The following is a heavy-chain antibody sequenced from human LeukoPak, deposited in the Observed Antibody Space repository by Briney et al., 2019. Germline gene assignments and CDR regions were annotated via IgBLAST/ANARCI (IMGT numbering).Heavy chain of an antibody. D-gene: IGHD3-22*01. CDR3: AKDRYYDSSGYPPPYFDY. CDR2: ISGSGGST. V-gene: IGHV3-23*01. Sequence: GGSLRLSCAASGFTFSSYDMSWVRQAPGKGLEWVSAISGSGGSTYYADSVKGRFTISRDNSKNTLYLQMNSLRAEDTAVYYCAKDRYYDSSGYPPPYFDYWGQGTLVTVSS. CDR1: GFTFSSYD. J-gene: IGHJ4*02.